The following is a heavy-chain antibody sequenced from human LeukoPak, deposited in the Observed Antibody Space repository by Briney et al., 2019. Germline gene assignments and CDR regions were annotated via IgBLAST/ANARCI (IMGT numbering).Heavy chain of an antibody. CDR2: IYYSGST. Sequence: PSETLSLTCTVSGGSINSRSYYWGWIRQPPGKGLEWIANIYYSGSTSFNPSLQSRVAISVDTSKNQFSLKLSSVTAADTAVYYCARGGVPSWNYGSFYYYYYMDVWGKGTTVTVSS. CDR3: ARGGVPSWNYGSFYYYYYMDV. J-gene: IGHJ6*03. V-gene: IGHV4-39*07. CDR1: GGSINSRSYY. D-gene: IGHD1-7*01.